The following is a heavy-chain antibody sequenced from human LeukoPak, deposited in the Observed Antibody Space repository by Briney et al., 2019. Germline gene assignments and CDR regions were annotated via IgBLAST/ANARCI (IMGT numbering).Heavy chain of an antibody. CDR3: ARGPRAFDP. CDR1: GFAFSSQA. V-gene: IGHV3-53*01. Sequence: PGGSLRLSCAASGFAFSSQAMGWVRQAPAKGLEWISVIYSGGSTYNADSVKGRFTVSRDNSKNTLYLQMNSLRADDTAVYYCARGPRAFDPWGQGTLVTVSS. J-gene: IGHJ5*02. CDR2: IYSGGST.